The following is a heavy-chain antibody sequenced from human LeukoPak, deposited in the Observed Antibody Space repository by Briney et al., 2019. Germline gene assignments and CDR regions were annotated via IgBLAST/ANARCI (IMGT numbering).Heavy chain of an antibody. Sequence: GASVKVSCKASGGTFSSYTISWVRQAPGQGLEWVGRIIPILGIANYAQKFQGRVTITADKSTSTAYMELSSLRSEDTAVYYCAREGDIVVPYYYGMDVWGQGTTVTVSS. CDR3: AREGDIVVPYYYGMDV. D-gene: IGHD2-2*01. CDR2: IIPILGIA. CDR1: GGTFSSYT. J-gene: IGHJ6*02. V-gene: IGHV1-69*04.